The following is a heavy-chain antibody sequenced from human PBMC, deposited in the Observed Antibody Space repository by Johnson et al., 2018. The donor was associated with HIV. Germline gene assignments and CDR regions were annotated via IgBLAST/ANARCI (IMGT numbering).Heavy chain of an antibody. D-gene: IGHD6-13*01. CDR2: IKSKTDGGTT. J-gene: IGHJ3*02. CDR1: GFSFGDYG. V-gene: IGHV3-15*01. Sequence: VQLVESGGGVVQPGRSLRLSCTASGFSFGDYGMSWVRQAPGKGLEWVGRIKSKTDGGTTDYAAPVKGRFTISRDDSKNTLYLQMNSLKTEDTAVYYCTTKPYSSSWYGAFDIWGQGTMVTVSS. CDR3: TTKPYSSSWYGAFDI.